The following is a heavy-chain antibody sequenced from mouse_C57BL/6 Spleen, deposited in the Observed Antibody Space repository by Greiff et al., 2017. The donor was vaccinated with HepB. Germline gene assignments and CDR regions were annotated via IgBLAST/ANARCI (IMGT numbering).Heavy chain of an antibody. CDR1: GFTFSSYA. Sequence: DVHLVESGGGLVKPGGSLKLSCAASGFTFSSYAMSWVRQTPEKRLEWVATISDGGSYTYYPDNVKGRFTISRDNAKNNLYLQMSHLKSEDTAMYYCARDRAGDYGYFDYWGQGTTLTVSS. V-gene: IGHV5-4*01. D-gene: IGHD2-4*01. J-gene: IGHJ2*01. CDR2: ISDGGSYT. CDR3: ARDRAGDYGYFDY.